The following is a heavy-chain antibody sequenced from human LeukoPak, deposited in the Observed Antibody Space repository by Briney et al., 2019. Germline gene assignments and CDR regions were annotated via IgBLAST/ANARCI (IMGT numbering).Heavy chain of an antibody. V-gene: IGHV3-43*02. D-gene: IGHD3-22*01. J-gene: IGHJ6*03. Sequence: GGSLRLSCAASGFTFDDSAMHWVRQAPGRGLEWVSLITGDGTTTYYADSVKGRFTISRDNNKNSLYLQMHGLRTEDTAFYYCAKPNNYYDSSGYPVAYYYYYYMDVWGKGATVTVSS. CDR3: AKPNNYYDSSGYPVAYYYYYYMDV. CDR1: GFTFDDSA. CDR2: ITGDGTTT.